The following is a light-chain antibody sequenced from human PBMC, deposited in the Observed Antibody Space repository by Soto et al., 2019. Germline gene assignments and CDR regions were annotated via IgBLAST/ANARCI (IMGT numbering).Light chain of an antibody. CDR2: DVS. Sequence: QSALTQPASVSGSPGQSITIACTATSSDVGAYTFVSWYQQHPDKVPKLMIFDVSRRPSGVSVRFSGSKSGNTASLTISGLQPEDEADYYCSSYTSSSTHVFGSGTKLTVL. V-gene: IGLV2-14*03. CDR1: SSDVGAYTF. J-gene: IGLJ1*01. CDR3: SSYTSSSTHV.